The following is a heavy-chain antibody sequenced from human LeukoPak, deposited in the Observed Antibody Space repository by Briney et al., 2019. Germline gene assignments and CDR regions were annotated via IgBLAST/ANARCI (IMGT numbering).Heavy chain of an antibody. D-gene: IGHD3-22*01. CDR2: INWNGRST. Sequence: GGSLRLSCAASGFTFDDYGMSWIRQAPGKGLEWVSGINWNGRSTGYADSVKGRFTISRDNAKNSLYLQMNSLRAEDTALYYCARDHYYDSSGYYDNWFDPWGQGTLVTVSS. CDR1: GFTFDDYG. J-gene: IGHJ5*02. V-gene: IGHV3-20*04. CDR3: ARDHYYDSSGYYDNWFDP.